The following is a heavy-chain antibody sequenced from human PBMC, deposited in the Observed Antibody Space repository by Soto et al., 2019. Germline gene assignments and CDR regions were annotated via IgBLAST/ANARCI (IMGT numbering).Heavy chain of an antibody. CDR3: SRDYVGVSAAIDY. CDR2: ISGRGTVI. V-gene: IGHV3-21*01. Sequence: EVQLVESGGGLVKPGGSLRLSCTASGFIFSAFTMNWVRQTPGRGLEWVSAISGRGTVINYAESLKGRFTISRDNAKNSLYLQMDSLRAEDTAVYYCSRDYVGVSAAIDYWGQGTLVTVSS. J-gene: IGHJ4*02. CDR1: GFIFSAFT. D-gene: IGHD6-13*01.